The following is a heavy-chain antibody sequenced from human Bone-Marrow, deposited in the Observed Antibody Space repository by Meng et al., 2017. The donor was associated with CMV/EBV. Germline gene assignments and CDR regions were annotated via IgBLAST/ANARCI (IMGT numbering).Heavy chain of an antibody. D-gene: IGHD4/OR15-4a*01. CDR1: GFTFSSYE. V-gene: IGHV3-48*03. CDR2: ISSSGSTI. CDR3: ARGHDNGANFFMY. J-gene: IGHJ4*02. Sequence: GGSLRLSCAASGFTFSSYEMNWVRQAPGKGLEWVSYISSSGSTIYYADSVKGRFTISRDNAKNSLYLQMNSLRAEDTAVYYCARGHDNGANFFMYWGQGTLVTVSS.